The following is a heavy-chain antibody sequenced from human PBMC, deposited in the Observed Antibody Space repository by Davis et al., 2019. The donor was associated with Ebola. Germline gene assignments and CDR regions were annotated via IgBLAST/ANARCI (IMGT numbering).Heavy chain of an antibody. CDR3: AGGMMGFRFEH. D-gene: IGHD2-15*01. J-gene: IGHJ4*02. Sequence: GESLKISCKASGFDLRNYWIAWVRQMPGKGVEWMAMIYPYESQTKYNPSFKGLVTVSVDRSITTAYLQWSSLKASDTAIYYCAGGMMGFRFEHWGQGTPVTVSS. CDR2: IYPYESQT. CDR1: GFDLRNYW. V-gene: IGHV5-51*01.